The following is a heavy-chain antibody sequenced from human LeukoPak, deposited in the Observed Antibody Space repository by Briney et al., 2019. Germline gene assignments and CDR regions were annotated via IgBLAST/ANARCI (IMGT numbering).Heavy chain of an antibody. CDR1: GFSITSYA. D-gene: IGHD6-19*01. CDR2: ITGSGSTT. J-gene: IGHJ4*02. V-gene: IGHV3-23*01. CDR3: AKVGSSGWYRDY. Sequence: GGSLSLSCAASGFSITSYAMSWVRQAPGKGLEWVSAITGSGSTTYYADSMKGRFTISRDNSKNTLYLQMNSLRAEDTAIYYCAKVGSSGWYRDYWGQGTLVTVSS.